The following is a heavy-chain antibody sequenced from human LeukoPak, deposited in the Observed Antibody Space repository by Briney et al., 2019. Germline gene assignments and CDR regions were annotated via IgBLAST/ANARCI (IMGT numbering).Heavy chain of an antibody. Sequence: GGSLRLSCAASGFTFSSYWMSWVRQAPGKGLEWVSGISWNSGSIGYADSVKGRFTISRDNAKNYLYLQMNSLRAEDTALYYCAKATPVGDYYYYGMDVWGQGTTVTVSS. CDR3: AKATPVGDYYYYGMDV. CDR2: ISWNSGSI. D-gene: IGHD3-10*01. V-gene: IGHV3-9*01. CDR1: GFTFSSYW. J-gene: IGHJ6*02.